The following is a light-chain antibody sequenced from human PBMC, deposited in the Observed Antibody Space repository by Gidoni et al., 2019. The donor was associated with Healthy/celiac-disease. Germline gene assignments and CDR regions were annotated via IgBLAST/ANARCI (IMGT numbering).Light chain of an antibody. Sequence: ETVLTQSPGTLSLSPGDRATLSCRASQSVSSSYLAWYQQKPGQAPRLLIYGASSRATGIPDRVSGSGSGTDFTLTISRLEPEDFAVYYCQQYGSSPSGTFGQGTRLEIK. CDR2: GAS. V-gene: IGKV3-20*01. J-gene: IGKJ5*01. CDR3: QQYGSSPSGT. CDR1: QSVSSSY.